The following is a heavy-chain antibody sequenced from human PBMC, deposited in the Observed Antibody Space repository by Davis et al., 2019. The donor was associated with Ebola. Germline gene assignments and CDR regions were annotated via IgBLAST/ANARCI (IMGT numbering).Heavy chain of an antibody. V-gene: IGHV1-18*01. Sequence: ASVKVSCKASGYTFTSYGISWVRQAPGQGLEWMGWISAYNGNTNYAQKLQGRVTMTTDTSTSTAYMELRSLRSDDTAVYYCARALTTVTTGWFDPWGQGTQVTVSS. J-gene: IGHJ5*02. CDR3: ARALTTVTTGWFDP. CDR2: ISAYNGNT. CDR1: GYTFTSYG. D-gene: IGHD4-17*01.